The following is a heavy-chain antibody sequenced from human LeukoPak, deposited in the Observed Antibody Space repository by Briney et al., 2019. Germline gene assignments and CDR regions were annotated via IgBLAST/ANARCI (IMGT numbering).Heavy chain of an antibody. V-gene: IGHV3-23*01. Sequence: PGGSLRLSCAASGFTFSSYAMTWVRQAPGKGLEWVSTVSGGGGSTYYADSVKGRFTISRDNSKNTLYLQMNSLRAEDTAVYYCASPSCGGDCCSGYYFDYWGQGTLVTVSS. CDR3: ASPSCGGDCCSGYYFDY. CDR1: GFTFSSYA. CDR2: VSGGGGST. D-gene: IGHD2-21*02. J-gene: IGHJ4*02.